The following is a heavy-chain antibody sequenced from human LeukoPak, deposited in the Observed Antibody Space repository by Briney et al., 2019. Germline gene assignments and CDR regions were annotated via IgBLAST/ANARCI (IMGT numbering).Heavy chain of an antibody. Sequence: PGGSLRLSCATSGFTFSNYAMSWVRQAPGKGLEWVSAISGSGGSTYYADSVKGRFTISRDNSKNALYLQLNSLRAEDTAVYYCAKAEDYDFWSGYYLSPFDYWGQGTLVTVSS. CDR2: ISGSGGST. D-gene: IGHD3-3*01. CDR1: GFTFSNYA. J-gene: IGHJ4*02. CDR3: AKAEDYDFWSGYYLSPFDY. V-gene: IGHV3-23*01.